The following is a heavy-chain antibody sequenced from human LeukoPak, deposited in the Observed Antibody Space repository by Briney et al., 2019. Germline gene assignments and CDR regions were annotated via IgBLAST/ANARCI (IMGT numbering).Heavy chain of an antibody. CDR2: IKTKSDGGTA. V-gene: IGHV3-15*01. Sequence: PGGSLRLSCAASGITFSHAWLSWVREGPGKGLEWVGRIKTKSDGGTADYAAPVKGRFTISRDDSKSTLFLQMNSLMTDDTAVYYCTSYNDVHVWGQGTTVTVSS. CDR1: GITFSHAW. CDR3: TSYNDVHV. D-gene: IGHD3-3*01. J-gene: IGHJ6*02.